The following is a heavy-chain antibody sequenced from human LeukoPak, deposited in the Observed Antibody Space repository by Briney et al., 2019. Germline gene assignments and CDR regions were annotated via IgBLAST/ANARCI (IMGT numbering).Heavy chain of an antibody. CDR3: ARGGYSYGHLDF. CDR2: IYSSGST. J-gene: IGHJ4*02. CDR1: GFTVSNNY. D-gene: IGHD5-18*01. Sequence: GGSLRLSCAASGFTVSNNYMSWVRQTPGKGLEWVSIIYSSGSTYYADSVKGRFTISRDNSKNTLYLQMASLRAEDTAVYYCARGGYSYGHLDFWGQGTLVTVSS. V-gene: IGHV3-53*01.